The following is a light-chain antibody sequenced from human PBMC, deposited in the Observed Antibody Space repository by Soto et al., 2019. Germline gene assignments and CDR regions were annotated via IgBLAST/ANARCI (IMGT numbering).Light chain of an antibody. V-gene: IGKV2-28*01. CDR1: QSLLHSNGDNY. CDR3: MQTLQTPWS. J-gene: IGKJ1*01. CDR2: LGS. Sequence: DIVMTQSPLSLPVTPGEPASISCRSSQSLLHSNGDNYFDWYLQKPGQSPQLLIYLGSNRASGVPDRFSGSVSGTDFTLKISRVEAEDVGIYYCMQTLQTPWSFGQGTKVEIK.